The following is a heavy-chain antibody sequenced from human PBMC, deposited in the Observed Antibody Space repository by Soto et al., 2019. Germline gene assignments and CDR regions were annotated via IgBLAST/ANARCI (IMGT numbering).Heavy chain of an antibody. Sequence: EVQLVESGGGFVQPGGSLRLSCAASGFAFSNYWMHWVRQVPGKGLVWVSQINSDGSSTTYADSVKGRLTISRGNARTTVSPQLASLTVEETAVSAWARNSSSAVAVWGPGYTVTVPS. V-gene: IGHV3-74*03. CDR2: INSDGSST. J-gene: IGHJ6*02. CDR1: GFAFSNYW. D-gene: IGHD6-6*01. CDR3: ARNSSSAVAV.